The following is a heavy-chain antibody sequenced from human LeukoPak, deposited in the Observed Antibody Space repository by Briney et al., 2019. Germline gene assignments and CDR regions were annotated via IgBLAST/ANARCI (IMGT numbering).Heavy chain of an antibody. J-gene: IGHJ4*02. CDR3: ARGGRYCSSTSCYADYFDY. Sequence: SETLSLTCTVSGGSISSYYWSWIRQPAGKGLEWIGRIYTSGSTNYNPSLKSRVTMSVDTSKNQFSLKLSSVTAADTAVYYCARGGRYCSSTSCYADYFDYWGQGTLVTVSS. CDR2: IYTSGST. V-gene: IGHV4-4*07. CDR1: GGSISSYY. D-gene: IGHD2-2*01.